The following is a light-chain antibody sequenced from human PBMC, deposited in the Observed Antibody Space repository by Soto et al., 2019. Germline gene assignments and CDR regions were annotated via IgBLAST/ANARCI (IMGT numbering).Light chain of an antibody. J-gene: IGKJ4*01. CDR2: DAS. CDR1: QDIRYY. Sequence: DIQMTQSPSSLSASVGDRVTITCQASQDIRYYLNWYQQKPGKAPKLLVYDASHLETGVPSRFSGSGSGTDFTFTISGLQPEDVATYYCQQYDNLLFTFGGGTKVEIK. V-gene: IGKV1-33*01. CDR3: QQYDNLLFT.